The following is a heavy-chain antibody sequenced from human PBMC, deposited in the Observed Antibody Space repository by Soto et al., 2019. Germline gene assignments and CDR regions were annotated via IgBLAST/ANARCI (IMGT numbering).Heavy chain of an antibody. V-gene: IGHV3-74*01. D-gene: IGHD2-15*01. CDR1: GFTFSSYW. CDR3: ARLNYCSGGSCYHYHYYYGMEV. Sequence: PGGSLRLSCAASGFTFSSYWMHWVRQAPGKGLVWVSRINSDGSITSYADSVKGRFTISRDNAKNTLYLQMNSLRAEDTAVYYCARLNYCSGGSCYHYHYYYGMEVWCQGNTVNVSS. J-gene: IGHJ6*02. CDR2: INSDGSIT.